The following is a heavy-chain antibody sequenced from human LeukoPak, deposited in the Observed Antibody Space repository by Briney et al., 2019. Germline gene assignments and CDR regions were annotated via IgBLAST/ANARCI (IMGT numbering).Heavy chain of an antibody. Sequence: PSETLSLTCAVYGGSFSGYYWSWIRQPPGKGLEWIGEINHSGSTNYNPSLKSRVTISVDTSKNQFSLKLSSVTAADTAVYYCASSGWYGGAFDIWGQGTMVTVSS. CDR1: GGSFSGYY. CDR2: INHSGST. V-gene: IGHV4-34*01. J-gene: IGHJ3*02. D-gene: IGHD6-19*01. CDR3: ASSGWYGGAFDI.